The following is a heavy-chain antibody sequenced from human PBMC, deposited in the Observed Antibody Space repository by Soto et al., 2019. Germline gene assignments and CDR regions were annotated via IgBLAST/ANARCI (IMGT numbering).Heavy chain of an antibody. D-gene: IGHD1-20*01. J-gene: IGHJ4*02. V-gene: IGHV4-30-4*01. Sequence: QVHLQESGPGLVKPSQTLSLTCSVSGGSVSRGDYYWSWIRQPPGKGLEWIGYIYYSGSTYYNPSVMTRLAMSVDASQNHFSLKLNSVTAADTAVYYCARGRGDRLYNWNLAFWGQGILVTVSS. CDR3: ARGRGDRLYNWNLAF. CDR2: IYYSGST. CDR1: GGSVSRGDYY.